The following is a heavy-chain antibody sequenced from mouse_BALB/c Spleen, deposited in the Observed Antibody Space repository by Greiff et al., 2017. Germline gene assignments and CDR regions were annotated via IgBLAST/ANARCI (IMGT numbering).Heavy chain of an antibody. V-gene: IGHV5-12-1*01. D-gene: IGHD2-4*01. CDR1: GFAFSSYD. Sequence: DVKLVESGGGLVKPGGSLKLSCAASGFAFSSYDMSWVRQTPEKRLEWVAYISSGGGSTYYPDTVKGRFTISRDNAKNTLYLQMSSLKSEDTAMYYCARHALYDYDGGDYWGQGTSVTVSS. CDR3: ARHALYDYDGGDY. CDR2: ISSGGGST. J-gene: IGHJ4*01.